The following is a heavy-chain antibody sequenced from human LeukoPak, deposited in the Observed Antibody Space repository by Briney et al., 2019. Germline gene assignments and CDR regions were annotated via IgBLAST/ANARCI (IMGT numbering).Heavy chain of an antibody. D-gene: IGHD3-10*02. V-gene: IGHV3-11*04. CDR3: AELGITMIGGV. CDR2: ISDTGGTI. CDR1: GFTFNDYY. Sequence: PGGSLRLSCAASGFTFNDYYMSWIRQAPGKGLEWVSYISDTGGTIYYADSVKGRFTISRDNAKNSLYLQMNSLRAEDTAVYYCAELGITMIGGVWGKGTTVTISS. J-gene: IGHJ6*04.